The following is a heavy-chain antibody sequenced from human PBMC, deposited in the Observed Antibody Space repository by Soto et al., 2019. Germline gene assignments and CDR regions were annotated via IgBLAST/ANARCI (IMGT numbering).Heavy chain of an antibody. V-gene: IGHV3-15*01. CDR1: GLIFSDVW. CDR2: IKTKPDDGAI. J-gene: IGHJ4*02. D-gene: IGHD1-1*01. Sequence: GGSLRLSCAASGLIFSDVWMTWVRQAPGKGLEWVGRIKTKPDDGAIDYAAPVRGRFTISRDDSKNTLYLQMTSLTPDDTGVYYCTTSNLGVDFWGPGTLVTVSS. CDR3: TTSNLGVDF.